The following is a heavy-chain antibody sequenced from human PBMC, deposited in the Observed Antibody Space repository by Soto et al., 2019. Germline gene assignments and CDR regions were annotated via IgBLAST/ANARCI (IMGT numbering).Heavy chain of an antibody. Sequence: QITLKESGPTLVKPTQTLTLTCTFSGFSLTTTGAGVGWIRQPPGKALEWLALIYWDVDRRYSPSLKSRLTITQDTSKNQVVLTMTNMDPVDTATYFCAHSAWYAFGFWGQGTLVTVSS. CDR2: IYWDVDR. J-gene: IGHJ3*01. CDR3: AHSAWYAFGF. CDR1: GFSLTTTGAG. V-gene: IGHV2-5*02. D-gene: IGHD2-8*02.